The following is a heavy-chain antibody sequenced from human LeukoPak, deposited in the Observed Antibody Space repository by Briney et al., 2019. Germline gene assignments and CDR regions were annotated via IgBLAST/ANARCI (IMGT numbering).Heavy chain of an antibody. CDR1: GGSVNNYY. J-gene: IGHJ6*03. CDR2: VYTNGNT. D-gene: IGHD6-25*01. V-gene: IGHV4-4*07. CDR3: ARGFPPYNSGWYFYYMDV. Sequence: SETLSLTCTVSGGSVNNYYWSWIRQSAGKGLQWIGRVYTNGNTNYNPSLKSRVTMSINTSKNLFSLNVTSVTAADTAVYYCARGFPPYNSGWYFYYMDVWGKGTTVTVSS.